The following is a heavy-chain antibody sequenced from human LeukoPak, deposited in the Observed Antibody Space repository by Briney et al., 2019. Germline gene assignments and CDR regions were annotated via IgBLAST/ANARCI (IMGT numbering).Heavy chain of an antibody. V-gene: IGHV3-53*01. CDR1: GFTVSSNY. CDR2: IYSGGST. CDR3: ARDRGYSYGRSFDY. Sequence: GGSLRLSCAASGFTVSSNYMSWVRQAPGKGLEWVSVIYSGGSTYYADSVKGRFTISRDNSKNTLYLQMNSLRAEDTAVYYCARDRGYSYGRSFDYWGQGTLVTVSS. J-gene: IGHJ4*02. D-gene: IGHD5-18*01.